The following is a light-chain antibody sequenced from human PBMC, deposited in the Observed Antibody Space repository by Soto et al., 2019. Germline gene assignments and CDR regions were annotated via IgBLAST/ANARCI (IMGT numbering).Light chain of an antibody. CDR2: EVS. CDR3: SSYAGSNNYV. V-gene: IGLV2-8*01. CDR1: SSDVGGYNF. J-gene: IGLJ1*01. Sequence: QSALTQPPSASGSPGQSVTISCTGTSSDVGGYNFVSWYQLHPDKAPKLMIYEVSKGPSGVPDRFSGSKSGNTASLTVSGLQAEDEADYYCSSYAGSNNYVFGTGTKVTVL.